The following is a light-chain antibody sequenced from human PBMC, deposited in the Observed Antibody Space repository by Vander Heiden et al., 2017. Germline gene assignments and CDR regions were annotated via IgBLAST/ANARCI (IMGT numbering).Light chain of an antibody. CDR1: QGIRNG. CDR3: QQDDNYQLT. V-gene: IGKV1-6*01. J-gene: IGKJ4*01. CDR2: AAS. Sequence: ALQMTQSPSSLSASVGDRVTITCRASQGIRNGLGWYQQKPGKAPKLLIYAASSLQSGVPSRFSGSGSGTEFTLTISSLQPEDFATYYCQQDDNYQLTFGGGTKVEIK.